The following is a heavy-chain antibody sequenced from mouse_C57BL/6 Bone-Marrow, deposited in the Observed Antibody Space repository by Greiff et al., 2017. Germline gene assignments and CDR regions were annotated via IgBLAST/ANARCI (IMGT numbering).Heavy chain of an antibody. CDR2: ISSGSSTI. CDR1: GFTFSDYG. V-gene: IGHV5-17*01. CDR3: ARQDNADAMDY. J-gene: IGHJ4*01. Sequence: VQLQESGGGLVKPGASLKLSCAASGFTFSDYGMHWVRQAPEKGLEWLAYISSGSSTIYYADTVKGRFTISRDNATNTLCLQMSSLRSEDTAMYYCARQDNADAMDYWGQGTTVTVSS.